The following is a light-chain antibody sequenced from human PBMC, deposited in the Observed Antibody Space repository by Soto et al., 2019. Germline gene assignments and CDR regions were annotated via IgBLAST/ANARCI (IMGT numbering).Light chain of an antibody. CDR2: DVS. Sequence: QSALTQPASVSGSPGQSITISCTGTSSDVGGYNYVSWYQQHPGKAPKLMIYDVSNRPSGVSNRFSGSKSGNTASLTISGLPAEDEADYYCSSYTSSIPPGAVFGGGTQLTVL. CDR3: SSYTSSIPPGAV. J-gene: IGLJ7*01. CDR1: SSDVGGYNY. V-gene: IGLV2-14*01.